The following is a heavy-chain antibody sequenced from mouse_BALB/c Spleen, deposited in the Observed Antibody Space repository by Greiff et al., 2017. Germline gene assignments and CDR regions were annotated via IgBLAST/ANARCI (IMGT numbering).Heavy chain of an antibody. Sequence: VQLQQSGAELVKPGASVKLSCTASGFNIKDTYMHWVKQRPEQGLEWIGRIDPANGNTKYDPKFQGKATITADTSSNTAYLQLSSLTSEDTAVYYCALAYDRYVDAMDDWGQGTSVTVSS. J-gene: IGHJ4*01. V-gene: IGHV14-3*02. CDR3: ALAYDRYVDAMDD. CDR1: GFNIKDTY. D-gene: IGHD2-14*01. CDR2: IDPANGNT.